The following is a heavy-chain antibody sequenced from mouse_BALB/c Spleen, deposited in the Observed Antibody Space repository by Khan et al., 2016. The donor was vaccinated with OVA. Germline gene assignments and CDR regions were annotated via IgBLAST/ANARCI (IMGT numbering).Heavy chain of an antibody. V-gene: IGHV9-3-1*01. CDR3: ARPPYFSYTLDH. Sequence: QIQLVQSGPELKKPGETVKISCKASGYTFTTYGMNWVKQSPGKALKWMGWINTYTGEPTYADDFKGRFAFSLDTSASTAYLQINNLKSEDTATYFCARPPYFSYTLDHWGQGTSVTVSS. CDR2: INTYTGEP. J-gene: IGHJ4*01. CDR1: GYTFTTYG. D-gene: IGHD2-10*01.